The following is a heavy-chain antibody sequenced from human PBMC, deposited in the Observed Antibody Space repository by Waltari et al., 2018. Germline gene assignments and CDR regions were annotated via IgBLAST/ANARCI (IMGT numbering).Heavy chain of an antibody. CDR2: IYYTGTT. J-gene: IGHJ4*02. Sequence: QVQLQESGPGLAKPSETLSLNCTVSGGSISSYYWNWIRQPPGKGLEWIGYIYYTGTTNSNPSLKSRVTISLDTSKNQFSLKLTSVTAADTAVYYCARGSVSSWYYFDYWGQGTLVTASS. CDR3: ARGSVSSWYYFDY. V-gene: IGHV4-59*01. D-gene: IGHD6-13*01. CDR1: GGSISSYY.